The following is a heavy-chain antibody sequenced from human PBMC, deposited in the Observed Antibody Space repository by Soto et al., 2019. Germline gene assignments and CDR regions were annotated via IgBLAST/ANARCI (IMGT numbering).Heavy chain of an antibody. Sequence: PSETLSLTCAVSGGSISSSNWWSWVRQPPGKGLEWIGEIYHSGSTNYNPSLKSRVTISVDKSKNQFSLKLSSVTAADTAVYYCARDRRGGSGSYYNSMDVWGQGTTVTVSS. CDR1: GGSISSSNW. CDR3: ARDRRGGSGSYYNSMDV. V-gene: IGHV4-4*02. D-gene: IGHD3-10*01. CDR2: IYHSGST. J-gene: IGHJ6*02.